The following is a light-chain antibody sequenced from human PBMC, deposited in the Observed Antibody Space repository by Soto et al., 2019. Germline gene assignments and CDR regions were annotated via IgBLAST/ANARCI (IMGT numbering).Light chain of an antibody. J-gene: IGLJ3*02. CDR2: EVT. CDR1: SRDVGGYNY. V-gene: IGLV2-8*01. CDR3: CSYAGTNNWV. Sequence: QSALTQPPSASGSPGQSVTISCTGTSRDVGGYNYVSWYQQHPGKAPKLLIYEVTKRPSGVPDRFSGSKSGNTASLTVSGLQAEDEADYYCCSYAGTNNWVFGGGTKLTV.